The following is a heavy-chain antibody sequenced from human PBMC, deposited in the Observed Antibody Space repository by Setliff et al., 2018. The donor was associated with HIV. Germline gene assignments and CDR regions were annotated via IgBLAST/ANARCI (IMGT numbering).Heavy chain of an antibody. CDR1: GFTFSSYS. Sequence: GGSLRLSCAASGFTFSSYSMNWVRQAPGKGLEWVANIKEDGSVKDYVDSVKGRFTISRDNAKNTLYLQMNSLGVEDTAVYYCATIWMRGAYFDSWGQGTLVTVSS. J-gene: IGHJ4*02. D-gene: IGHD3-3*01. CDR2: IKEDGSVK. CDR3: ATIWMRGAYFDS. V-gene: IGHV3-7*01.